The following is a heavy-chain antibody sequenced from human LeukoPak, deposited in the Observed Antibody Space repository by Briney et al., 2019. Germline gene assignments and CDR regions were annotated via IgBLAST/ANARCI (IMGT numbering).Heavy chain of an antibody. CDR3: ARHCCSGPAKRVFDI. CDR1: GGSIISSDYH. CDR2: ISYSGNT. J-gene: IGHJ3*02. Sequence: SETLSLTCTVSGGSIISSDYHWGWVRQPPGKGLEWIGTISYSGNTDYNPSLRSRVTMSVDTSNNQFSLRLGSVTAADTAVYHCARHCCSGPAKRVFDIWGQGTMVTVSS. D-gene: IGHD2-15*01. V-gene: IGHV4-39*01.